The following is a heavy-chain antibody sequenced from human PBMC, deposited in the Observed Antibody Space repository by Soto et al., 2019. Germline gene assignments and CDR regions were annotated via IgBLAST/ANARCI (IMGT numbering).Heavy chain of an antibody. D-gene: IGHD3-9*01. Sequence: PGGSLRLSCTASGFSFSSYGVHWVRQAPGKGLEWVAVISYHGVNKYYADSVNGRFTISRDNSKNMVFLQMNSLTVEDTAVYYCARDTDYDILTGYYNKLKVNPNAFDIWGQARMVTVS. V-gene: IGHV3-30*03. CDR3: ARDTDYDILTGYYNKLKVNPNAFDI. J-gene: IGHJ3*02. CDR2: ISYHGVNK. CDR1: GFSFSSYG.